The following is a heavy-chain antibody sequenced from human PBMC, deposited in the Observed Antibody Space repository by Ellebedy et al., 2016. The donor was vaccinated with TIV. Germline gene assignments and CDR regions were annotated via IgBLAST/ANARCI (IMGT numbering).Heavy chain of an antibody. D-gene: IGHD1-26*01. CDR3: ARSGMHSISDI. CDR1: TSSDHY. J-gene: IGHJ3*02. Sequence: PGGSLRLSCVMSTSSDHYWDWVRQSPGKGLEWVGRIRNKANSYTTEYAASVKGRFTISRDDSKNSMYLQMNSLRIEDTAVYYCARSGMHSISDIWGQGTVVTVSS. CDR2: IRNKANSYTT. V-gene: IGHV3-72*01.